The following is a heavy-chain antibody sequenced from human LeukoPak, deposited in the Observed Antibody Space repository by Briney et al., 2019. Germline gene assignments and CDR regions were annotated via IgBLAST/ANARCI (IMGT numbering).Heavy chain of an antibody. CDR3: ARLLRGYSSSWYGNYYMDV. CDR1: GGSFSGYY. V-gene: IGHV4-34*01. D-gene: IGHD6-13*01. J-gene: IGHJ6*03. CDR2: INHSGST. Sequence: SETLSLTCAVYGGSFSGYYWSWIRQPPGKGLEWIGEINHSGSTNYNPSLKSRVTISVDTSKNQFSLKLSSVTAADTAVYYCARLLRGYSSSWYGNYYMDVWGKGTTVTISS.